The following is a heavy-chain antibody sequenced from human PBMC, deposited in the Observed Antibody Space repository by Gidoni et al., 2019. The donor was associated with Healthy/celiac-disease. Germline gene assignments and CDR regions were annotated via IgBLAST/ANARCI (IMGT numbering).Heavy chain of an antibody. Sequence: QVQLQESGPGLVKPSETLSLTCTVSGGSISSYYWSWIRQPPGKGLEWIGYIYYSGSTNYNPSLKSRVTISVDTSKNQFSLKLSSVTAADTAVYYCARLSVAIPSGWYFDLWGRGTLVTVSS. CDR2: IYYSGST. D-gene: IGHD6-19*01. CDR3: ARLSVAIPSGWYFDL. V-gene: IGHV4-59*08. J-gene: IGHJ2*01. CDR1: GGSISSYY.